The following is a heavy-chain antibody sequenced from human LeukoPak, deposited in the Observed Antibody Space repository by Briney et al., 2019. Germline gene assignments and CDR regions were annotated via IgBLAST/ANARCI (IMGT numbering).Heavy chain of an antibody. CDR1: GGSISSAY. CDR2: IYYTGST. Sequence: SETLSLTCTVSGGSISSAYWSWLRQPPGKGLEWIGYIYYTGSTNYNPPLKNRVTISVDTSRNQFSLKMSSVTAADTAVYYCARGAGWYQFWGQGTLVTVSS. D-gene: IGHD6-19*01. J-gene: IGHJ4*02. V-gene: IGHV4-59*01. CDR3: ARGAGWYQF.